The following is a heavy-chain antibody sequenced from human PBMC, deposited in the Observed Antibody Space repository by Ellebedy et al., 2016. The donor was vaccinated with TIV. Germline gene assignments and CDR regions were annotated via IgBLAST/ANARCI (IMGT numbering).Heavy chain of an antibody. CDR2: ISGSGGST. V-gene: IGHV3-23*01. J-gene: IGHJ4*02. Sequence: GESLKISCAASGFTFSSYAMNWVRQAPGKGLEWVSAISGSGGSTYYADSVKGRFTISRDNSKNTLYLQMNSLRAEDTAVYYCARSIVMVRGVFDYWGQGTLVTVSS. CDR3: ARSIVMVRGVFDY. CDR1: GFTFSSYA. D-gene: IGHD3-10*01.